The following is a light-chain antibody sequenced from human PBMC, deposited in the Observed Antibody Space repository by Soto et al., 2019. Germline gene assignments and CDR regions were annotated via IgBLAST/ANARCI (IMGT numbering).Light chain of an antibody. CDR1: RNLLHIDGYNY. J-gene: IGKJ1*01. CDR2: LGS. Sequence: DIVMTQSPLSLPVTPGEPASISCRSSRNLLHIDGYNYLDWYLQKPGQSPQLLIYLGSYRASGVPDRLSGSGSGTDFTLRISRVEAEDVGVYYCMQAVYTRTFGPGTKVDIK. CDR3: MQAVYTRT. V-gene: IGKV2-28*01.